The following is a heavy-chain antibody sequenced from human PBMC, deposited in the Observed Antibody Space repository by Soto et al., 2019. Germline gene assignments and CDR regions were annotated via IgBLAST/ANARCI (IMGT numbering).Heavy chain of an antibody. J-gene: IGHJ3*02. CDR1: GGSISGYL. Sequence: SETLSLTCIVSGGSISGYLWSWIRQPPGKGLEWIGHIYYDGNTNYKPSLESRLTMSVDTSKNQFSLNLRSVTAADTAVYYCARARSGYNIDAFDIWGQGTMVTVSS. D-gene: IGHD5-12*01. CDR2: IYYDGNT. V-gene: IGHV4-59*01. CDR3: ARARSGYNIDAFDI.